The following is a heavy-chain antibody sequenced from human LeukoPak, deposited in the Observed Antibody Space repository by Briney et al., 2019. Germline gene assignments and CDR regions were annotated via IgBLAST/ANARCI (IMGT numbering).Heavy chain of an antibody. CDR1: GFMFATYT. CDR2: ISPSSFSI. J-gene: IGHJ2*01. CDR3: ARDSRGGSGWYGYFDL. V-gene: IGHV3-21*01. Sequence: GGSLRLSCAASGFMFATYTMNWVRQAPGKGLEWVSSISPSSFSIYYADSVKGRFTISRDNAKNSLYLQMNSLRAEDTAIYYCARDSRGGSGWYGYFDLWGRGTLVTVS. D-gene: IGHD6-19*01.